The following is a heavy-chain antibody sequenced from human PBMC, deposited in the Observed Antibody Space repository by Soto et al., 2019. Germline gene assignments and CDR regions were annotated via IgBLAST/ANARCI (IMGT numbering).Heavy chain of an antibody. CDR2: IGESGTPT. CDR1: GFTFSSYA. J-gene: IGHJ6*02. D-gene: IGHD2-2*01. V-gene: IGHV3-23*01. CDR3: ARYIPGVRYYGMDV. Sequence: GGSLRLSCAASGFTFSSYAMKWVRQAPGKGLEWVSLIGESGTPTYYADSVKGRFTISRDNSGNTLFLEIYSLRAEDMDVYYCARYIPGVRYYGMDVWGQGTTVTVTS.